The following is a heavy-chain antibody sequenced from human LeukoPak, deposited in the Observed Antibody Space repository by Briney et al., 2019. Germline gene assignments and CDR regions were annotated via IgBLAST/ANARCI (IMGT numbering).Heavy chain of an antibody. CDR2: INPNSGGT. CDR3: ARDLFDYYDSSGYYGGI. Sequence: ASVKVSCKASGYTFTGYYMHWVRQAPGQGLEWMGWINPNSGGTNYAQKFQGRVTMTRDTSISTAYMELRRLRSDDTAVYYCARDLFDYYDSSGYYGGIWGQGTLVTVSS. V-gene: IGHV1-2*02. J-gene: IGHJ4*02. D-gene: IGHD3-22*01. CDR1: GYTFTGYY.